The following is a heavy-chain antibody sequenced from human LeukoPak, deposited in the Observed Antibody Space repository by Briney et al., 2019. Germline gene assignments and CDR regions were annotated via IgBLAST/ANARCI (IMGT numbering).Heavy chain of an antibody. Sequence: GESLKISCKGSGYSFSSYWIGWVRQMPGKGLEWMGIIYPVDSDTSYSPSFQGQVSISVDKSISTAYLQWSSLKASDTAIYYCARHGGNYDYWGQGTLVTVSS. CDR1: GYSFSSYW. V-gene: IGHV5-51*01. CDR2: IYPVDSDT. J-gene: IGHJ4*02. CDR3: ARHGGNYDY. D-gene: IGHD1-26*01.